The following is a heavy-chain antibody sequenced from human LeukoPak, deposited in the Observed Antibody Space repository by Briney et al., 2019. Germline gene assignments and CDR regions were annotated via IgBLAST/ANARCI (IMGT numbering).Heavy chain of an antibody. Sequence: SETLSLTCAVYGGSFSGYYWSWIRHPPGKGLEWSGEINHSGSTNYNPSLKSRVTISVDTSKNQFSLKLSSVTAADTAVYYCARSRKRGYSYGYYDYWGQGTLVTVSS. V-gene: IGHV4-34*01. CDR1: GGSFSGYY. CDR3: ARSRKRGYSYGYYDY. D-gene: IGHD5-18*01. CDR2: INHSGST. J-gene: IGHJ4*02.